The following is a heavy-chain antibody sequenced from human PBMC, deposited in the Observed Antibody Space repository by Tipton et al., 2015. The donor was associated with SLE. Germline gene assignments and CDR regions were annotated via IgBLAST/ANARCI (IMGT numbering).Heavy chain of an antibody. D-gene: IGHD3-10*01. Sequence: QLVQSGAEVKKSGESLKISCTVSGYTFANFWISWVRQTPEKGLEWMGFIYPTDSDTKYSPSFEGQVTISADKSTNTAYLQWNSLKTSDSAMYYCAGDQASRGLDFWGQGTLVTVSS. V-gene: IGHV5-51*01. CDR1: GYTFANFW. CDR2: IYPTDSDT. J-gene: IGHJ4*02. CDR3: AGDQASRGLDF.